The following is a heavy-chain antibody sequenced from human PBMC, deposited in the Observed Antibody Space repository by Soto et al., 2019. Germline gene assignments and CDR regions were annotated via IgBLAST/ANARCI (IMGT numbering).Heavy chain of an antibody. J-gene: IGHJ5*02. CDR1: GYTFTSYG. CDR2: VSTYSGYT. D-gene: IGHD6-6*01. V-gene: IGHV1-18*01. CDR3: ARDSQQHLVDNWFDP. Sequence: GASVKVSCKTSGYTFTSYGITWVRQAPGQGLEWMGWVSTYSGYTNYAQKFQGRITMTTDTSTNTAYMELRSLRSDDTAIYYCARDSQQHLVDNWFDPWGQGTLVTVSS.